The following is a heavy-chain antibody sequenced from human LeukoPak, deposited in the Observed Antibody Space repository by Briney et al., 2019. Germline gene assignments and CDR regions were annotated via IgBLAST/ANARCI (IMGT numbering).Heavy chain of an antibody. Sequence: GESLKISCKGSGYSFTSYWIDWVRQMPGKGLEWMGIIYPGDSDTKYSPSFQGQVTISADKSISTAYLQWSSLKASDTAMYYCARPLVSITMIVVVITTAPGNEAEYFQHWGQGTLVTVSS. CDR1: GYSFTSYW. CDR2: IYPGDSDT. CDR3: ARPLVSITMIVVVITTAPGNEAEYFQH. D-gene: IGHD3-22*01. V-gene: IGHV5-51*01. J-gene: IGHJ1*01.